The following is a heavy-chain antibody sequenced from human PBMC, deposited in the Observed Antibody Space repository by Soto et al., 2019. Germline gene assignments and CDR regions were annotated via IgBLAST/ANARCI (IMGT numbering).Heavy chain of an antibody. CDR1: GYTFTSYD. D-gene: IGHD2-8*01. Sequence: ASVKVSCKASGYTFTSYDINWVRQATGQGLEWMGWMNPNSGNTGYAQKFQGRVTMTRNTSISTAYMELSSLRSEDTAVYCCARGGYCTNGVCDYYYYGMDVWGQGTTVTVS. CDR3: ARGGYCTNGVCDYYYYGMDV. V-gene: IGHV1-8*01. CDR2: MNPNSGNT. J-gene: IGHJ6*02.